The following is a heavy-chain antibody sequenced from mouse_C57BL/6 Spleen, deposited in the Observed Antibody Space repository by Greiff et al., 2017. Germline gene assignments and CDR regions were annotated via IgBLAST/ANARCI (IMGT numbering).Heavy chain of an antibody. CDR1: GYTFTDYE. J-gene: IGHJ3*01. Sequence: QVQLQQSGAELVRPGASVTLSCKASGYTFTDYEMHWVKQTPVHGLEWIGAIDPETGGTAYNQKFKGKAILTADKSSSTAYMELRSLTSEDSAVYYCTRFEVEGLRRGRFGYWGQGTLVTVSA. D-gene: IGHD2-4*01. CDR3: TRFEVEGLRRGRFGY. V-gene: IGHV1-15*01. CDR2: IDPETGGT.